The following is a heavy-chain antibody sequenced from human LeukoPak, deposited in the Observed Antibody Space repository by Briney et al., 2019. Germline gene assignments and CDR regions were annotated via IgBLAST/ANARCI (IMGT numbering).Heavy chain of an antibody. Sequence: SQTLSLTCTVSGGSISSGDYYWNWIRQHPEKSLEWIGYIFYSGSAYYNPSLKSRVTISVDTSKNQFSLKLSSVTAADTAVYYCARGAYYYDSSGYYYGRYFDLWGRGTLVTVSS. CDR1: GGSISSGDYY. V-gene: IGHV4-31*03. J-gene: IGHJ2*01. D-gene: IGHD3-22*01. CDR3: ARGAYYYDSSGYYYGRYFDL. CDR2: IFYSGSA.